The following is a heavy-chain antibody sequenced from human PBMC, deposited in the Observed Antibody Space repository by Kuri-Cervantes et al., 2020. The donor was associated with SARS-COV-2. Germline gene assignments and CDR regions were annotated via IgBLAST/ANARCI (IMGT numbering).Heavy chain of an antibody. J-gene: IGHJ3*02. CDR3: ARDGPETDSDAFDI. D-gene: IGHD1-1*01. CDR1: GFTFSSYG. CDR2: IRYDGSNK. Sequence: GESLKISCAASGFTFSSYGMHWVRQAPGKGLEWVAFIRYDGSNKYYADSVKGRFTISRDNAKRSLYLQMNSLRVEDTAVYYCARDGPETDSDAFDIWGQGTMVTVSS. V-gene: IGHV3-30*02.